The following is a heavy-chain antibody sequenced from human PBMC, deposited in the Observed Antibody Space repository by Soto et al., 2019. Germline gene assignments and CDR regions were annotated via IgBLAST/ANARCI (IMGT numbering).Heavy chain of an antibody. CDR1: GFTFSSYS. J-gene: IGHJ4*02. Sequence: GGSVRLSCAASGFTFSSYSMNWVRQAPGKGLEWVSSISSSSSYIYYADSVKGRFTISRDNAKNSLYLQMNSLRAEDTAVYQCSRESNMADFAYRAQERLVIVSS. CDR3: SRESNMADFAY. CDR2: ISSSSSYI. D-gene: IGHD6-19*01. V-gene: IGHV3-21*01.